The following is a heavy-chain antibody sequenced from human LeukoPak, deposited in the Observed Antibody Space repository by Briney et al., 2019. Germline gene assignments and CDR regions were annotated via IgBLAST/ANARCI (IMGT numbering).Heavy chain of an antibody. V-gene: IGHV4-59*01. J-gene: IGHJ2*01. CDR1: GGSINDYY. Sequence: SETLSLTCTVSGGSINDYYWSWIRQPPGKGLEWIGHIYYSGSTNYNPSLKSRVTISVDTSKNQFSLKLTSVTAADTAVYFCARAPGSYDSSGYLYWYFDLWGRGALVTVSS. CDR3: ARAPGSYDSSGYLYWYFDL. CDR2: IYYSGST. D-gene: IGHD3-22*01.